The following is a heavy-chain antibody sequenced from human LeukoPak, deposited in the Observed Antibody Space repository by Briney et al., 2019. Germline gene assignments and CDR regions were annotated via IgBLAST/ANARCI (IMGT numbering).Heavy chain of an antibody. J-gene: IGHJ4*02. Sequence: GGSLRLSCAASGFTFSSYAMSWVRQAPGKGLEWVSAISGSGGSTYYADSVKGRSTISRDNSKNTLYLQMNSLRAEDTAVYYCAKGSGIAARPIPLDYWGQGTLVTVSS. CDR3: AKGSGIAARPIPLDY. CDR2: ISGSGGST. V-gene: IGHV3-23*01. CDR1: GFTFSSYA. D-gene: IGHD6-6*01.